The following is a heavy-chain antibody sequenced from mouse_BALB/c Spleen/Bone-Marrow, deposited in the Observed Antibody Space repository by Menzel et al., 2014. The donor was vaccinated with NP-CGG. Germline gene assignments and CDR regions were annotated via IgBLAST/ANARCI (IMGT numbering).Heavy chain of an antibody. J-gene: IGHJ3*01. CDR1: GFDFSRYW. Sequence: EVKVVESGGGLVQPGGSLKLSCAASGFDFSRYWMSWVRQAPGKGLEWIGEINPDSNTINYTPSLKDKFIISRDNAKNTLYLQMSKVRSEDTALYYCSRLGYYGEFAYWGQGTLVTVSA. D-gene: IGHD2-3*01. CDR2: INPDSNTI. V-gene: IGHV4-1*02. CDR3: SRLGYYGEFAY.